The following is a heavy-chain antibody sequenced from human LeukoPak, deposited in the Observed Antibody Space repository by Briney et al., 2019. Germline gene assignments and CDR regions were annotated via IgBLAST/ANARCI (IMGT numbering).Heavy chain of an antibody. J-gene: IGHJ4*02. V-gene: IGHV4-61*05. CDR1: GGSISSSTYY. D-gene: IGHD3-16*01. Sequence: SETLSLTCSVSGGSISSSTYYWGWIRQPPGKGLEWIGYVYNTGTTSYNPSLKSRVTISLDTSKNQFSVQLRSVTAADTAVYYCARAPSLYYFDSWGQGTLVTVSS. CDR3: ARAPSLYYFDS. CDR2: VYNTGTT.